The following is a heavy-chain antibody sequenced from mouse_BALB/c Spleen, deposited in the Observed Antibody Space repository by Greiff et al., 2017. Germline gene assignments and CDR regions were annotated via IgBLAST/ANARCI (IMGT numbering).Heavy chain of an antibody. J-gene: IGHJ3*01. V-gene: IGHV2-2*02. CDR2: IWSGGST. CDR1: GFSLTSYG. CDR3: ATPYGYDGVFAY. Sequence: QVQLQQSGPGLVQPSQSLSITCTVSGFSLTSYGVHCVRQSPGKGLEWLGVIWSGGSTDYNAAFISRLSISKDNSKSQVFFKMNSLQANDTAIYYCATPYGYDGVFAYWGQGTLVTVSA. D-gene: IGHD2-2*01.